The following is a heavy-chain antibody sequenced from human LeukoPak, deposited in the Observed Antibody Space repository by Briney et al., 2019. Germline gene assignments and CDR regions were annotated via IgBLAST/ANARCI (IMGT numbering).Heavy chain of an antibody. Sequence: SETLSLTCTVSGGSISSYYWSWIRQPPGKGLEWIGYIYYSGSTNYNPSLKSRVTISVATSKNQFSLKLSSVTAADTAVYYCARSPSSYYYGSGSYYKAPSHFDYWGQGTLVTVSS. CDR2: IYYSGST. J-gene: IGHJ4*02. CDR1: GGSISSYY. V-gene: IGHV4-59*08. D-gene: IGHD3-10*01. CDR3: ARSPSSYYYGSGSYYKAPSHFDY.